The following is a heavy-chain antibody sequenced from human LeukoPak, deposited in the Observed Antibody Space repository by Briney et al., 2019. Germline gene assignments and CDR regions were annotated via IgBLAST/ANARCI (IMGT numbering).Heavy chain of an antibody. D-gene: IGHD4/OR15-4a*01. CDR1: GYSFTTDW. V-gene: IGHV5-51*01. J-gene: IGHJ4*02. Sequence: RGESLKISCKGSGYSFTTDWIGWVRQMPGKGLEWMGIIYPGNSDIRYSPSFQGQVTISVDESTSTAYLQWSSLKASDTAVYYCARRVLGTGADYWGQGTLVTVSS. CDR3: ARRVLGTGADY. CDR2: IYPGNSDI.